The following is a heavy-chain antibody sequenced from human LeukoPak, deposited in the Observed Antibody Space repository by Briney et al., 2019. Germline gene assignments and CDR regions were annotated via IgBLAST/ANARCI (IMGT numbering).Heavy chain of an antibody. CDR1: GGFISNINW. CDR3: AENGPWSLKY. Sequence: PSETLSLTCAVSGGFISNINWWSWVRQPPGRGLEWIGEVHQSGVTNYNPSLKSRVTISLDKSNNQFSLKLNSVTAADTAVYSCAENGPWSLKYWGQGTLVTVSS. D-gene: IGHD2-15*01. V-gene: IGHV4-4*02. J-gene: IGHJ4*02. CDR2: VHQSGVT.